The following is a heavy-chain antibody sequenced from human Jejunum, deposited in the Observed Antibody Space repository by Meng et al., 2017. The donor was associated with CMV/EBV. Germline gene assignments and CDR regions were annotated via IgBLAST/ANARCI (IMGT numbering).Heavy chain of an antibody. J-gene: IGHJ4*02. D-gene: IGHD3-10*01. CDR1: GFTFRRSP. CDR3: AARVGPSGSYYFDS. V-gene: IGHV3-23*01. CDR2: IPTSGDST. Sequence: SGFTFRRSPMSWVRQAPGKGLEWVSTIPTSGDSTYYADFVKGRFTISRDNSKDTLYLEMTSLRAEDTALYYCAARVGPSGSYYFDSWGQGSLVTVSS.